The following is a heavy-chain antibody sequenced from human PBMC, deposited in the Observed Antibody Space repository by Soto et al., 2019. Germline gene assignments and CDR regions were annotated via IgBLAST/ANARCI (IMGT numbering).Heavy chain of an antibody. Sequence: PGESLKISCKGSVYSFTNYWISWVRQMPGKGLEWMGRIDPSDSYTSYSPSFQGHVTISADKSISTAFLQWSSLKASDTAMYYCARLSQLVHDPWGQGTLVTVSS. J-gene: IGHJ5*02. D-gene: IGHD6-13*01. CDR2: IDPSDSYT. CDR3: ARLSQLVHDP. CDR1: VYSFTNYW. V-gene: IGHV5-10-1*01.